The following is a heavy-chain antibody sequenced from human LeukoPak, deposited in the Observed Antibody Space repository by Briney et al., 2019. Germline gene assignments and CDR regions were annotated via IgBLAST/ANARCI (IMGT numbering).Heavy chain of an antibody. CDR1: GYTFTSYG. D-gene: IGHD2-15*01. V-gene: IGHV1-18*01. CDR2: ISAYNGNT. J-gene: IGHJ5*02. Sequence: ASVKVSRKASGYTFTSYGISWVRQAPGQGLEWMGWISAYNGNTNYAQKLQGRVTMTTDTSTSIVYMELRSLRSGDTAVYYCARDRGWELGYCSGGSCYDENWFDPWGQGTLVTVSS. CDR3: ARDRGWELGYCSGGSCYDENWFDP.